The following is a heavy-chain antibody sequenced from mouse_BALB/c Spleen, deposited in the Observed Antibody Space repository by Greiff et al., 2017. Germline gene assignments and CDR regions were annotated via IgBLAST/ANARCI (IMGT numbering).Heavy chain of an antibody. V-gene: IGHV1S81*02. D-gene: IGHD2-10*02. Sequence: QVQLKQPGAELVKPGASVKLSCKASGYTFTSYWMHWVKQRPGQGLEWIGEINPSNGRTNYNEKFKSKATLTVDKSSSTAYMQLSSLTSEDSAVYYCARSQYGNYAYWGQGTLVTVSA. CDR1: GYTFTSYW. CDR2: INPSNGRT. CDR3: ARSQYGNYAY. J-gene: IGHJ3*01.